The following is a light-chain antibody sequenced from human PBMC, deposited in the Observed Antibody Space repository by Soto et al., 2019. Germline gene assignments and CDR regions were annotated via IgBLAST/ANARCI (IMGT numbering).Light chain of an antibody. J-gene: IGKJ1*01. CDR3: RQYNNWSQT. V-gene: IGKV3-15*01. CDR1: QSVSSN. Sequence: EILMTQSPATLSVSPGERATLSCRASQSVSSNLAWYQQKPGQAPRLLIYGASTRATGIPARFSGSGSGTESTLTISSLRSEDFAVYYCRQYNNWSQTFGQGTKVDIK. CDR2: GAS.